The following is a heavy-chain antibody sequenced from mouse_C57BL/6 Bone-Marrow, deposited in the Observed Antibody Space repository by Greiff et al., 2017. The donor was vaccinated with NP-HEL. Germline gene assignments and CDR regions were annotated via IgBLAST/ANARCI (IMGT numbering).Heavy chain of an antibody. CDR2: ISSGGSYT. D-gene: IGHD1-1*01. CDR3: ARRSSFFDY. Sequence: EVQLQESGGDLVKPGGSLKLSCAASGFTFSSYGMSWVRQTPDKRLEWVATISSGGSYTYYPDSVKGRFTISRDNAKNTLYLQMSSLKSEDTAMYYCARRSSFFDYWGQGTTLTVSS. V-gene: IGHV5-6*01. J-gene: IGHJ2*01. CDR1: GFTFSSYG.